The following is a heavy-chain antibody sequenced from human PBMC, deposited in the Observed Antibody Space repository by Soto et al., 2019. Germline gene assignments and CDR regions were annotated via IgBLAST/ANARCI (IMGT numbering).Heavy chain of an antibody. J-gene: IGHJ4*02. CDR1: GCTYSSYT. Sequence: SVKVTCTASGCTYSSYTISWVRQAPGQGLEWMGRIIPILGIANYAQKFQGRVTITADKSTSTAYMELSSLRSEDTAVYYCARDSSSWYPLDYWGQGTLVTVSS. V-gene: IGHV1-69*04. D-gene: IGHD6-13*01. CDR3: ARDSSSWYPLDY. CDR2: IIPILGIA.